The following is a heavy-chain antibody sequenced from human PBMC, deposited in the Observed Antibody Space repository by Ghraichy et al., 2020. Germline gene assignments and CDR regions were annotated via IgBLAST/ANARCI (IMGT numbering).Heavy chain of an antibody. CDR2: VYYSGST. Sequence: SETLSLTCTVSGGSITSNYYYWGWIRQPPGKGLEWIATVYYSGSTYYNPSLKSRVTISVDTSKNQFSLSLTSLTDADTAVYYCARHLRGMAATGYGPYFFDYWGQGTLVTVSS. V-gene: IGHV4-39*01. CDR3: ARHLRGMAATGYGPYFFDY. CDR1: GGSITSNYYY. D-gene: IGHD6-25*01. J-gene: IGHJ4*02.